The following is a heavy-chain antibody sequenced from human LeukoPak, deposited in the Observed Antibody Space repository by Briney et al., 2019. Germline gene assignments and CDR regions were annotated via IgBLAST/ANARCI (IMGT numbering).Heavy chain of an antibody. J-gene: IGHJ3*02. CDR1: GFTFSDYY. V-gene: IGHV3-11*04. CDR3: ARGVYYYDSSGYHPDAFDI. D-gene: IGHD3-22*01. CDR2: ISSSGSTI. Sequence: GGSLRLSCAASGFTFSDYYMSWIRQAPGKGLEWVSYISSSGSTIYYADSVKGRFTISRDNAKNSLYLQMNSLRAEDTAVYYCARGVYYYDSSGYHPDAFDIWGQGTMVTVSS.